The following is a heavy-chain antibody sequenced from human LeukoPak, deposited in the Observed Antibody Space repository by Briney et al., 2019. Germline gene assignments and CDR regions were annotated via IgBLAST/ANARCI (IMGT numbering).Heavy chain of an antibody. J-gene: IGHJ4*02. CDR1: GYTFNNAW. Sequence: GGSLRLSCAASGYTFNNAWMSWVRQAPGKGLEWIGRIKDKAYGGTTDYAAPVKGRFTISRDGSKNTLYLQMSSLKTEDTAVYYCATDPPSYWGQGTLVTVSS. CDR3: ATDPPSY. V-gene: IGHV3-15*01. CDR2: IKDKAYGGTT.